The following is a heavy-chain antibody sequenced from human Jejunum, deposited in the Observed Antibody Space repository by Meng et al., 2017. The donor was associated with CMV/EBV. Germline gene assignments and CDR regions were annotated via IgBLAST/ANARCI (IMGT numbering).Heavy chain of an antibody. CDR3: ARGMVSSSWTPDY. V-gene: IGHV4-61*08. D-gene: IGHD6-13*01. CDR2: IFSIGGT. CDR1: DDSVSSGAHY. Sequence: VSDDSVSSGAHYWNWFRQPPGKGLEWIGYIFSIGGTYYNPSLKSRVTISLDTSRNQFSLKLTSVTAADTAVYYCARGMVSSSWTPDYWGQGTLVTVSS. J-gene: IGHJ4*02.